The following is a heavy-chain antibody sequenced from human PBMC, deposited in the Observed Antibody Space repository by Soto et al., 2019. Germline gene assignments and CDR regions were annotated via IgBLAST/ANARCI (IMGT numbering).Heavy chain of an antibody. CDR1: GGSISSSNW. CDR3: ARDPEGDSGSYCDY. D-gene: IGHD1-26*01. J-gene: IGHJ4*02. CDR2: IYHSGST. Sequence: QVQLQESGPGLVKPSGTLSLTCAVSGGSISSSNWWSWVRQPPGKGLEWIGEIYHSGSTNYNPSLKRRATISVDKSKNHSSLKLSSVTAADTAVYYCARDPEGDSGSYCDYWGQGTLVTVSS. V-gene: IGHV4-4*02.